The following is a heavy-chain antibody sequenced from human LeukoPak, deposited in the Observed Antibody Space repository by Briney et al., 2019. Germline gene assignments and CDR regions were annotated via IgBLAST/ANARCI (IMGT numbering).Heavy chain of an antibody. J-gene: IGHJ4*02. V-gene: IGHV3-53*01. CDR2: IYSGGTT. D-gene: IGHD4-23*01. Sequence: GGSLRLSCAVSGFTVSGNYMSWVRQAPGKGLEWVSLIYSGGTTYYADSVKGRFTISRDNSKDTLYLQMNSLRAEDTAVYYCARRAGGYSHPYDYWGQGILVTVSS. CDR1: GFTVSGNY. CDR3: ARRAGGYSHPYDY.